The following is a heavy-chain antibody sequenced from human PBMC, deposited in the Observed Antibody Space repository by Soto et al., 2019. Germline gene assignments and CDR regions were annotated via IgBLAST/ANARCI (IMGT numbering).Heavy chain of an antibody. D-gene: IGHD2-8*02. J-gene: IGHJ6*03. CDR3: SSCPCTGASCQLPRWVPDYYHYDMDV. Sequence: EVQLVESGGGLVQPGGSLRLSCAGSGFTFSSFWMTWVRQVPGKGLEWVATIKQDGSEKYFADSVKGRFTISRDNAENSQSLQMISLRGEDTAVYYCSSCPCTGASCQLPRWVPDYYHYDMDVWGNGNRVTVSS. CDR2: IKQDGSEK. CDR1: GFTFSSFW. V-gene: IGHV3-7*01.